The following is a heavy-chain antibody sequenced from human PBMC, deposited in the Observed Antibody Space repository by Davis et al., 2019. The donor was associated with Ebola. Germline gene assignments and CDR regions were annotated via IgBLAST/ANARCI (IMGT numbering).Heavy chain of an antibody. J-gene: IGHJ5*02. CDR2: ISPSGGST. CDR3: ARGFVLGYSSSWPGWFDP. D-gene: IGHD6-13*01. V-gene: IGHV1-46*01. Sequence: ASVKVSCKASGYTFTSYYMHWVRQAPGQGLEWMGIISPSGGSTSYAQKFQGRVTMTRDTSTSTVYMELSSLRSEDTAVYYCARGFVLGYSSSWPGWFDPWGQGTLVTVSS. CDR1: GYTFTSYY.